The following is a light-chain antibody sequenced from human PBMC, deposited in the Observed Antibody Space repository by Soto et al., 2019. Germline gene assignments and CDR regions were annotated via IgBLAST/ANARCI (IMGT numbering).Light chain of an antibody. V-gene: IGLV2-14*01. CDR1: SSDVGGYNY. CDR2: EVS. J-gene: IGLJ1*01. CDR3: SSYAGTMTYV. Sequence: QSVLTQPASVSGSPGQSITISCTGTSSDVGGYNYVSWYQQHPGKAPKLMIYEVSNRPSGVSNRFSGSKSGNTASLTISGLQAEDEADYYCSSYAGTMTYVFGTGTKLTVL.